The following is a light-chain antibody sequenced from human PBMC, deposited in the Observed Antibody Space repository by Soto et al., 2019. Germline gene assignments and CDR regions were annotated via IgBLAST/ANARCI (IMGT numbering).Light chain of an antibody. J-gene: IGKJ1*01. CDR3: QQYYSYPRT. Sequence: AIRMTQSPSSFSASTGDRVTITCRASQGISSYLAWYQQKPGKAPKLLIYAASTLQSGVPSRFRGSGSGTEFPLTISCLQSEDFAPYYCQQYYSYPRTFGQGTQVEIK. V-gene: IGKV1-8*01. CDR2: AAS. CDR1: QGISSY.